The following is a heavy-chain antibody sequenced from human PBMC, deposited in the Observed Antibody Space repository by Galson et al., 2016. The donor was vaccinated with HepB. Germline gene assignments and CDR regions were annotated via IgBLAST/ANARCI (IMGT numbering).Heavy chain of an antibody. V-gene: IGHV3-15*07. CDR1: GFTFNNAW. CDR3: ATLGFCGTTTCNF. Sequence: PLRLSCAVSGFTFNNAWMNWVRQAPGKGLEWVGRSKSKNDGGAIDYAAPVEGRFTISRDDSRNSVYLQMDSLRADATAVYFCATLGFCGTTTCNFWGQGTLVTVSS. CDR2: SKSKNDGGAI. J-gene: IGHJ4*02. D-gene: IGHD2-2*01.